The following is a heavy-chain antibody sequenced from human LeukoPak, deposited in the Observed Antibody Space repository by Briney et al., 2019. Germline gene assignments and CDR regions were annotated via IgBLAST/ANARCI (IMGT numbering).Heavy chain of an antibody. CDR3: ARDGSYYDSSGYFDY. J-gene: IGHJ4*02. D-gene: IGHD3-22*01. V-gene: IGHV1-2*03. Sequence: LGASVKVSCKASGYTFTGYYMHWVRQAPGQGLEWMGWINPNSGGTNYAQKFQGRVTMTRDTSISTAYMELGRLRSDDTAVYYCARDGSYYDSSGYFDYWGQGTLVTVSS. CDR1: GYTFTGYY. CDR2: INPNSGGT.